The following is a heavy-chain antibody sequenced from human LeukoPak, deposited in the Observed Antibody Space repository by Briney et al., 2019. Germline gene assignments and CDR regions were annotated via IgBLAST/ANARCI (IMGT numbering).Heavy chain of an antibody. J-gene: IGHJ3*02. Sequence: SETLSLTCTVSGGSISSYYWSWIRQPPGKVLEWIGFIYYGGSTNYNPSLKSRVTISVDKSKNQFSLKLSSVTAADTAVYYCARDRRPRPRAGSDAFDIWGQGTMVTVSS. D-gene: IGHD6-13*01. CDR3: ARDRRPRPRAGSDAFDI. CDR1: GGSISSYY. CDR2: IYYGGST. V-gene: IGHV4-59*12.